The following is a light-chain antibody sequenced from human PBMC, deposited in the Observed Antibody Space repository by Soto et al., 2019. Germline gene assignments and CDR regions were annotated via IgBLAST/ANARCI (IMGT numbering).Light chain of an antibody. CDR3: QQVNIYPFT. CDR2: DAS. J-gene: IGKJ2*01. CDR1: QGIASG. Sequence: AIQLTQSPSSLAASTGDRVTITCRASQGIASGLAWYQQKPGKAPKLLIQDASSLESGVPSRFSGSGSGTDFTLTISSLQPEDFATYHCQQVNIYPFTFGGGTKLEI. V-gene: IGKV1-13*02.